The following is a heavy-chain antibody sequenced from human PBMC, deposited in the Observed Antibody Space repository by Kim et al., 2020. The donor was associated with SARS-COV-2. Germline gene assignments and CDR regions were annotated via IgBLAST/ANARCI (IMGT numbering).Heavy chain of an antibody. CDR3: ARGGLNYYGSGSYGDNWF. D-gene: IGHD3-10*01. CDR1: GGSINSYY. CDR2: IYYSGDT. Sequence: SETLSLTCTVSGGSINSYYWSWIRQPPGKGLEWIGYIYYSGDTNYNPSLKSRVTISVDTSKNQFSLKVTSVTAADTAVYYCARGGLNYYGSGSYGDNWF. V-gene: IGHV4-59*01. J-gene: IGHJ5*01.